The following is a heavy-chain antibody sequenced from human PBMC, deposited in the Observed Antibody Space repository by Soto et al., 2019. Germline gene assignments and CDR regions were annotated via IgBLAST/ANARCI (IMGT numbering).Heavy chain of an antibody. CDR2: ITPSAYNI. J-gene: IGHJ4*02. V-gene: IGHV3-23*01. CDR1: GFTFNTYA. Sequence: GGSLRLSCAASGFTFNTYAMSWVRQAPGKGLEWVSTITPSAYNIYYADSVKGRFTISRDSSKDTLYLEMNNLRAEDTAVYYCAKHPTTPYYFDYWGQGTLVTVSS. CDR3: AKHPTTPYYFDY. D-gene: IGHD1-7*01.